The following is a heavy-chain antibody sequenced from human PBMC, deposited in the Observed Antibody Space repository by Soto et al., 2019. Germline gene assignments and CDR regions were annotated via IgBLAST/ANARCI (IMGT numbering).Heavy chain of an antibody. CDR1: GFTFSSHG. Sequence: GGSLRLSCAASGFTFSSHGMHWVRQAPGKGLEWVAFIWYDGRNKKYADSVKGRFAISRDDSKNMLYLEMSSLRAEDTAVYYCARVNYWNVPPRYYYMDVWGKGTTVTVSS. CDR3: ARVNYWNVPPRYYYMDV. V-gene: IGHV3-33*01. D-gene: IGHD1-1*01. CDR2: IWYDGRNK. J-gene: IGHJ6*03.